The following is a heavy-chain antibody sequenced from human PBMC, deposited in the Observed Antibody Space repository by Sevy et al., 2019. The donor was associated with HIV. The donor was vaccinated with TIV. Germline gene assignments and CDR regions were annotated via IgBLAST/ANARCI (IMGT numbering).Heavy chain of an antibody. CDR3: AREKGTVTILSAFDI. D-gene: IGHD4-17*01. J-gene: IGHJ3*02. Sequence: SETLSLTCTVSGGSFSTYYWNWIRQSPGKGLEWIGYIYDSGHTNYNPSLKSRVTISVDTSKNQFSLKLNSVTAADTAVYYCAREKGTVTILSAFDIWGQGTRVTVSS. V-gene: IGHV4-59*01. CDR2: IYDSGHT. CDR1: GGSFSTYY.